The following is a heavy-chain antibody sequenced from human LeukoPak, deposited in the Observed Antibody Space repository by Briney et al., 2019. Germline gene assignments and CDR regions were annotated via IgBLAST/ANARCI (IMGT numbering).Heavy chain of an antibody. CDR3: AGEFRTTTWSFDAFDL. J-gene: IGHJ3*01. Sequence: GASVKVSCKASGYTFTDYYMHWVRQAPGQGLDWVGWINPTSGATNYAQKFQGRVTMTRDTSNNTSYMELSRLRSDDTAVYYCAGEFRTTTWSFDAFDLWGQGTMVTVSS. CDR2: INPTSGAT. V-gene: IGHV1-2*02. D-gene: IGHD1/OR15-1a*01. CDR1: GYTFTDYY.